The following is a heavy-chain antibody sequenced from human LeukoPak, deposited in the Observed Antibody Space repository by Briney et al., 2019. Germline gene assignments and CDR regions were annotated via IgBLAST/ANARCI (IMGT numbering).Heavy chain of an antibody. V-gene: IGHV1-18*01. CDR2: ISNYNGRT. D-gene: IGHD3-22*01. Sequence: ASVTVSCKASGYTFTSYGISWVRQAPGQGLEWMGWISNYNGRTNYAQKVQGRVTLTTDTSTSTTYMELRSLRPDDTAVYYCARDYYESSGYNYDVFDIWGQGTMVTVSS. CDR3: ARDYYESSGYNYDVFDI. CDR1: GYTFTSYG. J-gene: IGHJ3*02.